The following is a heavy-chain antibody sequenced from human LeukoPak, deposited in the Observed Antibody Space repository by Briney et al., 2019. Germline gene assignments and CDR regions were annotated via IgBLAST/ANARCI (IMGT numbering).Heavy chain of an antibody. V-gene: IGHV3-74*01. J-gene: IGHJ4*02. Sequence: GGSLRLSCAASGSTLSTYWMHWVRQGPGKGLVWVSYISPDGSITRYADSVKGRFTISRDNAKNTLYPQMNSLRAEDTAVYYCATPWSYWGQGTLVTVSS. D-gene: IGHD3-3*01. CDR3: ATPWSY. CDR2: ISPDGSIT. CDR1: GSTLSTYW.